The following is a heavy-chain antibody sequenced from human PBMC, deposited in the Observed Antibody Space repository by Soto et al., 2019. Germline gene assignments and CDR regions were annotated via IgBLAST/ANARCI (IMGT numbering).Heavy chain of an antibody. D-gene: IGHD2-15*01. CDR2: INPSGGST. J-gene: IGHJ4*02. CDR1: GYIFTSYY. CDR3: ARDPQGYCSGGGCYDLDN. V-gene: IGHV1-46*01. Sequence: GXSVKVSCKASGYIFTSYYLHWVRQAPGQGLEWMGIINPSGGSTTYAQKFQGRVTMTRDTSTSTVYMDLSSLRSEDTAVYYCARDPQGYCSGGGCYDLDNWGQGTLVTVPQ.